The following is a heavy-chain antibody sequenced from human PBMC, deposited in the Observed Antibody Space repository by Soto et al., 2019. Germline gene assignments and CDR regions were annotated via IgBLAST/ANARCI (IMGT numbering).Heavy chain of an antibody. D-gene: IGHD3-10*01. V-gene: IGHV4-59*08. Sequence: PSETLSLTCTVSGGSISSYYWSWIRQPPGKGLEWIGYIYYSGSTNYNPSLKSRVTISVDTSKNQFSLKLSSVTAADTAVYYCARHSWDYGIGSRLDPWGQGTLVTVSS. CDR1: GGSISSYY. CDR2: IYYSGST. J-gene: IGHJ5*02. CDR3: ARHSWDYGIGSRLDP.